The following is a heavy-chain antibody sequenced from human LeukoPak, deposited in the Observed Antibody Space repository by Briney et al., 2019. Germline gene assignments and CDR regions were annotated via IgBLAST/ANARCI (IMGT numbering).Heavy chain of an antibody. Sequence: SETLSLTCTVSGGSISSSSHYWGWIRQPPGKGLEWIGSIYDSGSTYYNPSLKSRVSISVDTSKNQFSLKLSSVTAADTAVYYCARHFEPAIRFSPFDYWGQGTLVSVSS. J-gene: IGHJ4*02. D-gene: IGHD3-3*01. CDR2: IYDSGST. V-gene: IGHV4-39*01. CDR3: ARHFEPAIRFSPFDY. CDR1: GGSISSSSHY.